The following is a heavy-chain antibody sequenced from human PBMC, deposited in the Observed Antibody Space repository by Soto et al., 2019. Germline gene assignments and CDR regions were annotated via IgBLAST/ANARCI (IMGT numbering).Heavy chain of an antibody. CDR3: ATAYYYGSGSSP. V-gene: IGHV3-15*01. J-gene: IGHJ5*02. D-gene: IGHD3-10*01. CDR2: IKSETDGGTT. CDR1: GFPFNRAG. Sequence: WGSLGLACAASGFPFNRAGVGGVRQAPGKGPEWVGRIKSETDGGTTDYPAPVKGRFTISRDDSKNMLFLQMNSLRTEDTAVYYCATAYYYGSGSSPWGQGALVTVSS.